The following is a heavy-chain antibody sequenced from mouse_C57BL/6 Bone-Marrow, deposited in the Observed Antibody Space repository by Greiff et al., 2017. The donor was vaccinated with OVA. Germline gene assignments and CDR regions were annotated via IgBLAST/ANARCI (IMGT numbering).Heavy chain of an antibody. V-gene: IGHV1-69*01. CDR3: ARPGLGY. CDR1: GYTFTSYW. D-gene: IGHD3-1*01. CDR2: IDPSDSYT. J-gene: IGHJ2*01. Sequence: QVQLQQPGAELVMPGASVKLSCKASGYTFTSYWMHWVKQRPGQGLEWIGEIDPSDSYTNYNQKFKGKSTLTVDKSTSTAYMQLSSLASEDSAIYYCARPGLGYWGQGTTLTVSS.